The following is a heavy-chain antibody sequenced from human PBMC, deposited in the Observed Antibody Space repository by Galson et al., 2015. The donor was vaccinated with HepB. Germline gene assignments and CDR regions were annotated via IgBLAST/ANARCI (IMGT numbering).Heavy chain of an antibody. V-gene: IGHV4-34*01. J-gene: IGHJ5*02. CDR2: INHSGST. D-gene: IGHD3-3*01. CDR3: ARAVYYDFWNGFGP. CDR1: GGSFSAHY. Sequence: LTCAVYGGSFSAHYWSWIRQPPGKGLEWIGEINHSGSTNYNPSLKSRVTISVDASKNRFSLKLSSVTAADTAVYYCARAVYYDFWNGFGPWGQGTLVTVSS.